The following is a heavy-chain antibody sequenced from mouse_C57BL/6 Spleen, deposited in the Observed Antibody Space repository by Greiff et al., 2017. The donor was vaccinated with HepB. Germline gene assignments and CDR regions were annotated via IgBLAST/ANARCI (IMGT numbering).Heavy chain of an antibody. CDR1: GYTFTDYE. V-gene: IGHV1-15*01. Sequence: VQLVESGAELVRPGASVTLSCKASGYTFTDYEMHWVKQTPVHGLEWIGAIDPETGGTAYNQKFKGKAILTADKSSSTAYMELRSLTSEDSAVYYCTRNYGSSYPRWYFDVWGTGTTVTVSS. CDR2: IDPETGGT. CDR3: TRNYGSSYPRWYFDV. J-gene: IGHJ1*03. D-gene: IGHD1-1*01.